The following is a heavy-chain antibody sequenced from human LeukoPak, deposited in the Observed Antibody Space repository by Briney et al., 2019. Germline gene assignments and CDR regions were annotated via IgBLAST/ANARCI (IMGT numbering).Heavy chain of an antibody. CDR1: GFTFSSYG. J-gene: IGHJ4*02. CDR2: IRYDGSNK. Sequence: GGSLRLSCAASGFTFSSYGMHWVRQAPGKGLEWVAFIRYDGSNKYYADSVKGRFTISRDNSKNTLFLQMNSLRLEDTAVYYCAKTASSSWGFFDYWGQGTLVTVSS. D-gene: IGHD6-13*01. V-gene: IGHV3-30*02. CDR3: AKTASSSWGFFDY.